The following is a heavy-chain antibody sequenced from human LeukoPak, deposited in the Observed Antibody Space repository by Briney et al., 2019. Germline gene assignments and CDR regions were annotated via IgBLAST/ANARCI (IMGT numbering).Heavy chain of an antibody. V-gene: IGHV3-30*04. CDR3: ARAVVVAATVDY. J-gene: IGHJ4*02. D-gene: IGHD2-15*01. Sequence: GGSLRLSCAASGFTFSSYAMHWVRQAPGKGLEWVAVISYDGSNKYYADSVKGRFTISRDNSKNTLYLQMNSLRAEDTAVYYCARAVVVAATVDYWGQGTLVTVSS. CDR1: GFTFSSYA. CDR2: ISYDGSNK.